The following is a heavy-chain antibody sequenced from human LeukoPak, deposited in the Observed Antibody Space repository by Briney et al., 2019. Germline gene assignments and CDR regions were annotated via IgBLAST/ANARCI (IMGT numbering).Heavy chain of an antibody. CDR2: ISSSRSYI. J-gene: IGHJ4*02. Sequence: GGSLRLACAASGFTFSSYSMKWVRQAPGKGLEWVSSISSSRSYIYYADSVKGRFTISRDNAKNSLYLQMNSLRAEDTAVYYCARGTTGSFDYWGQGTLVTVSS. D-gene: IGHD4-17*01. CDR1: GFTFSSYS. CDR3: ARGTTGSFDY. V-gene: IGHV3-21*01.